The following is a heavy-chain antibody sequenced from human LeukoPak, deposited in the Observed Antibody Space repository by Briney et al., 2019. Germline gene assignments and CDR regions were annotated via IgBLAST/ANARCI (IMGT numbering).Heavy chain of an antibody. J-gene: IGHJ4*02. CDR1: GYTLTELS. Sequence: ASVKVSCKVSGYTLTELSMHWVRQAPGKGLEWMGGFDPEDGETIYAQKFQGRVTMTEDTSTDTAYMELSSLRSEDTAVYYCAKSPLYYDILTGYSYFDYWGQGTLVTVSS. V-gene: IGHV1-24*01. CDR2: FDPEDGET. CDR3: AKSPLYYDILTGYSYFDY. D-gene: IGHD3-9*01.